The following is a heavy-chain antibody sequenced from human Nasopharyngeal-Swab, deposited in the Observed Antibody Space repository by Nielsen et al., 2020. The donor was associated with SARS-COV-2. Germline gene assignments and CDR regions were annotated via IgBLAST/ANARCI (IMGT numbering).Heavy chain of an antibody. CDR2: IAHDASNE. D-gene: IGHD4-17*01. J-gene: IGHJ4*02. CDR1: GFTFSSFG. CDR3: ARDAPAHYGAFY. V-gene: IGHV3-30*03. Sequence: GESLKISCAASGFTFSSFGMHWVRQAPGKGLEWVAFIAHDASNEYYGDSVKGRFSISRDSSKNTLYLQMDRLRGEETGGGYCARDAPAHYGAFYWGRGTRVTVSS.